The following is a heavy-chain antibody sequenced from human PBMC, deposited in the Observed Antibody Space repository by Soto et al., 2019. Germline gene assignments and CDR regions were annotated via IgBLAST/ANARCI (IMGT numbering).Heavy chain of an antibody. Sequence: QVQLQESGPGLVKPSETLSLTCTVSGGSMSSYYWSWIRQPPGKGLECIGDIYYSGSTNYNPSLKRRVSISVDTSKKQFPLKLSSVTAADTAVYYCASWGVYCTSTSCFERWFDPWGQGILVTVSS. CDR3: ASWGVYCTSTSCFERWFDP. CDR2: IYYSGST. CDR1: GGSMSSYY. D-gene: IGHD2-2*01. J-gene: IGHJ5*02. V-gene: IGHV4-59*08.